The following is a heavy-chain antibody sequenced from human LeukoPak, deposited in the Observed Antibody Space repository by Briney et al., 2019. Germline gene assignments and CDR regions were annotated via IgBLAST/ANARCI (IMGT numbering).Heavy chain of an antibody. CDR2: IYHSGST. V-gene: IGHV4-38-2*02. CDR1: GYSISSGYY. Sequence: SETLSLTCTVSGYSISSGYYWGWIRQPPGKGLEWIGSIYHSGSTYYNPSLKSRVTISVDTSKNQFSPKLSSVTAADTAVYYCARWLVGARYYFDYWGQGTLVTVSS. CDR3: ARWLVGARYYFDY. D-gene: IGHD1-26*01. J-gene: IGHJ4*02.